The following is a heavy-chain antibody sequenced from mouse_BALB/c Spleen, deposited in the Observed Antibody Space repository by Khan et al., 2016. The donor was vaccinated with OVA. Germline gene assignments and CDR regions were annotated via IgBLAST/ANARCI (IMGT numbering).Heavy chain of an antibody. J-gene: IGHJ1*01. CDR2: INTYTGEP. Sequence: QIQLVQSGPELKKPGETVKISCKASAYTFTNYGMNWVKQAPGKGLKWMGWINTYTGEPTYTDDFKGRFAFSLATSASTAYLQINNLKNEAMATYFCARGASYWYFDVWGAGTTVTVSS. CDR1: AYTFTNYG. V-gene: IGHV9-1*02. CDR3: ARGASYWYFDV.